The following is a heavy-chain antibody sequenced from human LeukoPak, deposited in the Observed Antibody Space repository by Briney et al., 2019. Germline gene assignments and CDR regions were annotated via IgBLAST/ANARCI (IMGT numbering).Heavy chain of an antibody. J-gene: IGHJ4*02. Sequence: PSETLSLTCSVSGGSISRYYWSWIRKPPGKGLEWIGYIYYSGSTNYNPSLKSRVTISVDTSKNQFSLKLSSVTAADTAVYYCARASFSSGWYVYWGQGTLVTVSP. D-gene: IGHD6-13*01. CDR3: ARASFSSGWYVY. CDR1: GGSISRYY. V-gene: IGHV4-59*01. CDR2: IYYSGST.